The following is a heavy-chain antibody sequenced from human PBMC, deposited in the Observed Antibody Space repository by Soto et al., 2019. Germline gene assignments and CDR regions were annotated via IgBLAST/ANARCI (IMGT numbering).Heavy chain of an antibody. CDR3: ARDKCGGDCPNWFDP. CDR2: IWYDGSNK. Sequence: GGSLRLSCAASGFTFSSYGMHWVRQASGKGLEWVAVIWYDGSNKYYADSVKGRFTISRDNSKNTLYLQMNSLRAEDTAVYYCARDKCGGDCPNWFDPWGQGTLVTVSS. CDR1: GFTFSSYG. J-gene: IGHJ5*02. D-gene: IGHD2-21*01. V-gene: IGHV3-33*01.